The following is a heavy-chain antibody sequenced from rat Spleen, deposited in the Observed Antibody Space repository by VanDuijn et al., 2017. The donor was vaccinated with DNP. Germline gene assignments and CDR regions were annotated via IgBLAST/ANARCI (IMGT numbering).Heavy chain of an antibody. D-gene: IGHD1-6*01. J-gene: IGHJ2*01. CDR2: ISTSGSRT. CDR3: TRGVYYGSSWAFDY. V-gene: IGHV5-27*01. Sequence: EVQLVESGGGLVQPGRSLKLSCAASGFTFSNYYMAWVRPAPKKGLEWVATISTSGSRTYYPDSVKGRFTISRDNAKSILYLQMNSLKSEDTATYYCTRGVYYGSSWAFDYWGHGVMVTVSS. CDR1: GFTFSNYY.